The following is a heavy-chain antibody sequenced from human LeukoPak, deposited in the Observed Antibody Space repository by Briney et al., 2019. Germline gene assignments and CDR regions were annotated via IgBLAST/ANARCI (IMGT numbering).Heavy chain of an antibody. Sequence: GGSLRLSCTASGFTFNNYAMDWVRQAPRKGLEWVAGIFGSGGSAHYADSVKGRFTISRDNSKTTVYLQMDSLRGEDTAVYYCTKTTTGYSSGQYPGWPADHWGQGALVTVSS. V-gene: IGHV3-23*01. CDR2: IFGSGGSA. D-gene: IGHD3-22*01. J-gene: IGHJ4*02. CDR3: TKTTTGYSSGQYPGWPADH. CDR1: GFTFNNYA.